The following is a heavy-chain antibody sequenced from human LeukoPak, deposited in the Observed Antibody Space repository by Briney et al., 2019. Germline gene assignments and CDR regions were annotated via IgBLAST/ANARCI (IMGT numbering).Heavy chain of an antibody. J-gene: IGHJ6*02. CDR1: GGTFSSYA. CDR3: ARVLCSSTSCYYGMDV. D-gene: IGHD2-2*01. Sequence: GASVKVSCKASGGTFSSYAISWVRQAPGQGLEWMGRIIPILGIANYAQKFQGRVTITADKSTSTAYMELSSLRSEDTAVYYCARVLCSSTSCYYGMDVWGQGTTVTVSS. CDR2: IIPILGIA. V-gene: IGHV1-69*04.